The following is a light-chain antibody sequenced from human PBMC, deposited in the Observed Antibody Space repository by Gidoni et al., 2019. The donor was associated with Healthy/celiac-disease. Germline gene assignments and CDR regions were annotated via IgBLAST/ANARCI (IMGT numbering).Light chain of an antibody. CDR1: SSTIGSNY. J-gene: IGLJ3*02. CDR3: AAWDDSLSGPV. V-gene: IGLV1-47*01. CDR2: RNN. Sequence: QSVLTQPPSASGTPGQRVTISCSGSSSTIGSNYVYWYQQLPGTAPNLLIYRNNQRPSGVPDRCSGSKSGTSASLAISGLRSEDEADYYCAAWDDSLSGPVFGGGTKLTVL.